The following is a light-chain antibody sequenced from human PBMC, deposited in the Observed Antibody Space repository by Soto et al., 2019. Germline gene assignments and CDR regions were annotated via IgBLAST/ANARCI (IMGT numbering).Light chain of an antibody. CDR2: DVS. CDR3: SSYTSSSTLEV. Sequence: ALTQPASVSGSPGQSITISCTGTSSDVGGYNYVSWYQQHPGKAPKLMIYDVSNRPSGVSNRFSGSKSGNTASLTISGLQAEDEADYYCSSYTSSSTLEVFGTGT. V-gene: IGLV2-14*01. J-gene: IGLJ1*01. CDR1: SSDVGGYNY.